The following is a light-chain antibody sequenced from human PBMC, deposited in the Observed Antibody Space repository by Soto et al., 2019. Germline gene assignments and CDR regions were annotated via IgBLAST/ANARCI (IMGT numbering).Light chain of an antibody. Sequence: AIQLTQSPSSLSASVGDRVTITCRASQGIRNDLCSYQQKPGKAPQLLIYAGSSLQSGVPSRFIGSASGADFTLTISSLQPEDFATYYCQQSYSTPITFGQGTRLEIK. CDR2: AGS. J-gene: IGKJ5*01. V-gene: IGKV1-6*01. CDR3: QQSYSTPIT. CDR1: QGIRND.